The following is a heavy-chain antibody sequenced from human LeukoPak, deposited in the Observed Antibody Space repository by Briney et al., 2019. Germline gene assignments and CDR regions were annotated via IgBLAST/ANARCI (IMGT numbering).Heavy chain of an antibody. V-gene: IGHV1-2*02. CDR2: INPDSGGT. D-gene: IGHD3-22*01. J-gene: IGHJ4*02. CDR3: ARANYDSSGYADFDY. CDR1: GYTFTGYY. Sequence: ASVKVSCKASGYTFTGYYMHWVRQAPGQGLEWMGWINPDSGGTNYAQKFQGRVTMTRDTSISTAYMELSRLRSDDTAVYYCARANYDSSGYADFDYWGQGTLVTVSS.